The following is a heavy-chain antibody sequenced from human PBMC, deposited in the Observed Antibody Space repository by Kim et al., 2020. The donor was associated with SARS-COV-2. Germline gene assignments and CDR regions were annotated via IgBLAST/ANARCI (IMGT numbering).Heavy chain of an antibody. J-gene: IGHJ6*03. CDR3: ARAPPYYDFWSGYYTSTPDYMDV. CDR1: GFTFSDYY. D-gene: IGHD3-3*01. V-gene: IGHV3-11*01. Sequence: GGSLRLSCAASGFTFSDYYMSWIRQAPGKGLEWVSYISSSGSTIYYADSVKGRFTISRDNAKNSLYLQMNSLRAEDTAVYYCARAPPYYDFWSGYYTSTPDYMDVWGKGTTVTVSS. CDR2: ISSSGSTI.